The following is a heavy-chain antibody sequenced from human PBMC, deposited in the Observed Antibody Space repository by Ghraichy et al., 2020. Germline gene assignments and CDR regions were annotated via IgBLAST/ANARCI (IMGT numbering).Heavy chain of an antibody. V-gene: IGHV4-4*07. Sequence: SETLSLTCTVSGGSIVTYYWSWIRQPAGKGLEWIGRIYSSGTTNYNPSLKSRVSMLINTSKNQFSLHMPSVPGADTAVYYCVRDVPFSRFGLAAGRYYFDPWGQGVQVTVSS. D-gene: IGHD3/OR15-3a*01. CDR1: GGSIVTYY. CDR2: IYSSGTT. J-gene: IGHJ5*02. CDR3: VRDVPFSRFGLAAGRYYFDP.